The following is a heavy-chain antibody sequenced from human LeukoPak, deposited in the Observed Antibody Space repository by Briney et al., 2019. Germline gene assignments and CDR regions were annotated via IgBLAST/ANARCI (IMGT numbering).Heavy chain of an antibody. Sequence: SETLSLTCTVSGGSISSYYWSWIRQPPGKGLEWIGYIYYSGSTNYNPSLKSRVTISVDTSKNQSSLQLNSVTPEDTAVYYCARDSGSYWFDPWGQGTLVTVSS. CDR2: IYYSGST. D-gene: IGHD1-26*01. J-gene: IGHJ5*02. CDR1: GGSISSYY. V-gene: IGHV4-59*12. CDR3: ARDSGSYWFDP.